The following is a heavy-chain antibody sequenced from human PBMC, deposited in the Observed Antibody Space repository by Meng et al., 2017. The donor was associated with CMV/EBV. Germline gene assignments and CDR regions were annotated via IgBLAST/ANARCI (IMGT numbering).Heavy chain of an antibody. CDR1: GFTFSDYY. J-gene: IGHJ6*02. V-gene: IGHV3-69-1*02. D-gene: IGHD3-3*01. CDR2: ISSSSTV. Sequence: GGPLRLSCAASGFTFSDYYMDWVRQAPGKGPEWVSSISSSSTVYYADSVKGRFTISRDNAKNSLYLQMNSLRAEDTAVYYCARDRTIFGVRNYYYYGMDVWGQGTTVTVSS. CDR3: ARDRTIFGVRNYYYYGMDV.